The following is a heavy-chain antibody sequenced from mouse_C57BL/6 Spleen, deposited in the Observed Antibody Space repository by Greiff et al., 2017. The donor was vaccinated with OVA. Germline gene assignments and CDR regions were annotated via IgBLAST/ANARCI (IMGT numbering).Heavy chain of an antibody. CDR1: GYTFTSYW. J-gene: IGHJ3*01. CDR3: AIKGYDYEGLAY. CDR2: IDPSDSYT. V-gene: IGHV1-50*01. Sequence: QVQLQQPGAELVKPGASVKLSCKASGYTFTSYWMQWVKQRPGQGLEWIGEIDPSDSYTNYNQKFKGKATLTVDTSSSTAYMQLSSLTSEDSAVYYCAIKGYDYEGLAYWGQGTLVTVSA. D-gene: IGHD2-4*01.